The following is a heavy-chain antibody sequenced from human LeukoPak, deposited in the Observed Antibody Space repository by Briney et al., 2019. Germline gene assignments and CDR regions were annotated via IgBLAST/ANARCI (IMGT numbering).Heavy chain of an antibody. Sequence: GGSLRLSCAASGFTFSSYWMSWVRQAPGKGLEWVANIKQDGCEKYYVDSVKGRFTISRDNAKNSLYLQMNSLRAEDTAVYYCASGYSSGWYALGRFDYWGQGTLVTVSS. CDR1: GFTFSSYW. J-gene: IGHJ4*02. D-gene: IGHD6-19*01. CDR2: IKQDGCEK. V-gene: IGHV3-7*01. CDR3: ASGYSSGWYALGRFDY.